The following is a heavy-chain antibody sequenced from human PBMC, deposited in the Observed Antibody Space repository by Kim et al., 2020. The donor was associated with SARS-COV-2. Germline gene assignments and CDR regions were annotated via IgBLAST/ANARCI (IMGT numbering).Heavy chain of an antibody. Sequence: ASVKVSCKASGYTFTSYAMHWVRQAPGQRLEWMGWINAGNGNTKYSQKFQGRVTITRDTSASTAYMELSSLRSEDTAVYYCASDQGRIVIAGTPLYYFDYWGQGTLVTVSS. V-gene: IGHV1-3*01. CDR3: ASDQGRIVIAGTPLYYFDY. J-gene: IGHJ4*02. CDR1: GYTFTSYA. CDR2: INAGNGNT. D-gene: IGHD6-13*01.